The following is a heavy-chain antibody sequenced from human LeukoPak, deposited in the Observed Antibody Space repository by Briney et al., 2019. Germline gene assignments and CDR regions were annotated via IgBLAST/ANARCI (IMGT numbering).Heavy chain of an antibody. Sequence: PGGSLGLSCAASGFTFSSYAMHWVRQAPGKGLEWVAVISYDGSNKYYADSVKGRFTISRDNSKNTLYLQMNSLRAEDTAVYYCASTLGYCSSTSCRDYWGQGTLVTVSS. CDR2: ISYDGSNK. V-gene: IGHV3-30*04. J-gene: IGHJ4*02. CDR3: ASTLGYCSSTSCRDY. CDR1: GFTFSSYA. D-gene: IGHD2-2*01.